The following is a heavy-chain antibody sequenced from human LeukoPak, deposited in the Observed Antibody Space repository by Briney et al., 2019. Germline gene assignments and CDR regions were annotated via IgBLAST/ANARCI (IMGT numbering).Heavy chain of an antibody. D-gene: IGHD2-15*01. CDR1: GYTFTNYD. V-gene: IGHV1-69*13. CDR2: IIPIFGTA. CDR3: ATSPFSYCSGGSCYQRAYYFDY. J-gene: IGHJ4*02. Sequence: SVKVSCKASGYTFTNYDISWVRQAPGQGLEWMGGIIPIFGTANYAQKFQGRVTITADESTSTAYMELSSLRSEDTAVYYCATSPFSYCSGGSCYQRAYYFDYWGQGTLVTVSS.